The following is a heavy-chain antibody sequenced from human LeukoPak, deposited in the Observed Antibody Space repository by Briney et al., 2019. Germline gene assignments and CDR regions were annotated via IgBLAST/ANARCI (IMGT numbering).Heavy chain of an antibody. CDR2: ISWNSGSI. D-gene: IGHD3-22*01. V-gene: IGHV3-9*01. CDR3: ARRYYYYDSSGPSDAFDI. J-gene: IGHJ3*02. Sequence: PGGSLRLSCAASGFTFDDYAMHWVRQAPGKGLEWVSGISWNSGSIGYADSVKGRFTISRDNAKNSLYLQMNSLRAEDTALYYCARRYYYYDSSGPSDAFDIWGQGTMVTVSS. CDR1: GFTFDDYA.